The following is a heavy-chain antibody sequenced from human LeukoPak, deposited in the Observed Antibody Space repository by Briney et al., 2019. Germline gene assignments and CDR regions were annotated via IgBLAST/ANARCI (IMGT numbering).Heavy chain of an antibody. V-gene: IGHV4-34*01. CDR3: ARRKRSGCSSTSCLLNWFDP. Sequence: KPSETLSLTCAVYGGSFSGYYWSWIRQPPGKGLEWIGEINHSGSTNYNPSLKSRGTISVDKSKNQFSLKLSSVTAADTAVYYCARRKRSGCSSTSCLLNWFDPWGQGTLVTVSS. J-gene: IGHJ5*02. CDR2: INHSGST. D-gene: IGHD2-2*01. CDR1: GGSFSGYY.